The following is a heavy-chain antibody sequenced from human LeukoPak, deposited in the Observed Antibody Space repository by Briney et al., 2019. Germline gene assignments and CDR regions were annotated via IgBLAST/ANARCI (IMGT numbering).Heavy chain of an antibody. V-gene: IGHV1-2*02. CDR1: GYTFSGYY. D-gene: IGHD3-3*01. CDR2: INPNSGGT. Sequence: ASVKVSCKASGYTFSGYYMHWVRQAAGQGLEWMGWINPNSGGTNYAQKFQGRVTMTRDTSISTAYMELSRLRSDDTAVYYCARATLRLDFDYWGQGTLVTVSS. J-gene: IGHJ4*02. CDR3: ARATLRLDFDY.